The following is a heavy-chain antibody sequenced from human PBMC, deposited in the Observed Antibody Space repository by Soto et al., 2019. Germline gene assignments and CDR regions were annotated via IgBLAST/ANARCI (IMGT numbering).Heavy chain of an antibody. Sequence: ASVKVSCKASGDTFTGYFMHWVRLAPGQGLEWMGIINPSGGSTSYAQKFQGRVTMTRDTSTSTVYMELSSLRSEDTAVYYCARDRGYSYGSYYFDYWGQGTLVTVSS. J-gene: IGHJ4*02. V-gene: IGHV1-46*01. CDR1: GDTFTGYF. CDR3: ARDRGYSYGSYYFDY. CDR2: INPSGGST. D-gene: IGHD5-18*01.